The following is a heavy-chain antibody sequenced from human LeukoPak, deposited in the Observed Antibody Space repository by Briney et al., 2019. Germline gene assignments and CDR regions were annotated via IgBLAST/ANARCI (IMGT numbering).Heavy chain of an antibody. V-gene: IGHV1-18*01. CDR1: GYTFTNYG. J-gene: IGHJ3*02. CDR2: ISAKNGNT. CDR3: ARDFVGVCSGGSCYLDAFDI. Sequence: ASVKVSCKASGYTFTNYGVSWVRQAPGQGLEWMGWISAKNGNTNYAQKLQGRVTMTTDTSTSTAYMELRSLRSDDTAVYYCARDFVGVCSGGSCYLDAFDIWGQGTMVTVSS. D-gene: IGHD2-15*01.